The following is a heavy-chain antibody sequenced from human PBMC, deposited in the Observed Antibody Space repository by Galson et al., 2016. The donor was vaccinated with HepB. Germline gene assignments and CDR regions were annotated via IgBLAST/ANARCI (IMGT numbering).Heavy chain of an antibody. CDR1: GASITKDKFF. CDR2: ISYSGIT. CDR3: ARLTWEVLGWFDT. Sequence: SETLSLTCTVSGASITKDKFFWGWLHQPPGKGLEWIASISYSGITNYHPSLQSRATISVDTSKDYFSLELNTVTAADTGVYFCARLTWEVLGWFDTWGRGILVTVSS. D-gene: IGHD1-26*01. J-gene: IGHJ5*01. V-gene: IGHV4-39*02.